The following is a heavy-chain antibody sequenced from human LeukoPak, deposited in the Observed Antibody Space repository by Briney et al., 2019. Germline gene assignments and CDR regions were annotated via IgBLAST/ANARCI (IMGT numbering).Heavy chain of an antibody. V-gene: IGHV1-24*01. CDR3: ATDLHGSGSYYFDY. D-gene: IGHD3-10*01. J-gene: IGHJ4*02. Sequence: ASVKVSCKVSGYTLTELSMHWVRQAPGKGLEWMGGFDPEDGETIYAQKFQGRVTMTEDTSTDTAYMELSSLRSEDTAVYYCATDLHGSGSYYFDYWGQGTLVTVSS. CDR2: FDPEDGET. CDR1: GYTLTELS.